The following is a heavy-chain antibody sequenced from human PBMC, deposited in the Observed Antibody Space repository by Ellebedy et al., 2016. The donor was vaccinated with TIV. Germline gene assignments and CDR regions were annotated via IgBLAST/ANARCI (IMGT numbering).Heavy chain of an antibody. CDR3: AREGGAAATPYRWSDP. D-gene: IGHD3-16*02. J-gene: IGHJ5*02. Sequence: AASVKVSCKASGYNFVSYAMHWVRQAPGQRLEWMGWISPGEGIKKYSEMFQGRVTITSDTSANTVYMELTSLRFEDTAVYYCAREGGAAATPYRWSDPWGQGTLVTVSS. CDR1: GYNFVSYA. V-gene: IGHV1-3*01. CDR2: ISPGEGIK.